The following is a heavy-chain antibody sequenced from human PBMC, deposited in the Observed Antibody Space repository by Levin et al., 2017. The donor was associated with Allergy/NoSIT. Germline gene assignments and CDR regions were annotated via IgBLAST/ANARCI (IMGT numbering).Heavy chain of an antibody. CDR3: ARSHHTAVLWFGELNWFDP. J-gene: IGHJ5*02. V-gene: IGHV1-18*01. CDR2: ISAYNGNT. D-gene: IGHD3-10*01. CDR1: GYTFTSYG. Sequence: ASVKVSCKASGYTFTSYGISWVRQAPGQGLEWMGWISAYNGNTNYAQKLQGRVTMTTDTSTSTAYMELRSLRSDDTAVYYCARSHHTAVLWFGELNWFDPWGQGTLVTVSS.